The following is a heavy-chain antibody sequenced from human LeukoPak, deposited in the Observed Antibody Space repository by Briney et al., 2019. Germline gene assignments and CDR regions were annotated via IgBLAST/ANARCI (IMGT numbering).Heavy chain of an antibody. Sequence: NPSETLSLTCTVSGGSISSSSYFWGWIRQPPGKGLEWIGSIYYSGSTYYNSSLKSRVTISVDTSKNQFSLKLSSVTAADTAVYYCATLVRGVNGSPRPYYMDVWGKGTTVTVSS. CDR2: IYYSGST. V-gene: IGHV4-39*07. D-gene: IGHD3-10*01. CDR3: ATLVRGVNGSPRPYYMDV. J-gene: IGHJ6*03. CDR1: GGSISSSSYF.